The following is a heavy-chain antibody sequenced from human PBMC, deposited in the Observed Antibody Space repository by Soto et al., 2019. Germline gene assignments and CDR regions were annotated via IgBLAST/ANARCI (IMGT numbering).Heavy chain of an antibody. CDR1: GYTFTSYG. J-gene: IGHJ6*03. V-gene: IGHV1-18*01. CDR3: ARDAPRKYCNGGSCYSDYYYYYMDV. CDR2: ISAYNGNT. Sequence: QVQLVQSGAEVKKPGASVKVSCKASGYTFTSYGISWVRQAPGQGLEWMGWISAYNGNTNYAQKLQGRVTMTTDTSTSTAYMELRSLRSDDTAVYYCARDAPRKYCNGGSCYSDYYYYYMDVWGKGTTVTVSS. D-gene: IGHD2-15*01.